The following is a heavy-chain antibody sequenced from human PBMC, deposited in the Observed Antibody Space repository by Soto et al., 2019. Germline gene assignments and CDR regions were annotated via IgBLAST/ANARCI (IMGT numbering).Heavy chain of an antibody. CDR1: GSSLSTSGVG. D-gene: IGHD2-15*01. J-gene: IGHJ4*02. CDR2: IYWDDVQ. CDR3: AHSPCSGGTCYLFDY. V-gene: IGHV2-5*02. Sequence: QITLKESGPALVKPTQTLTLACTISGSSLSTSGVGVGWIRQPPGKALEWLALIYWDDVQRYSPSLKTRLTITKDTSRNQVVLTMTNMDPVDTATYYCAHSPCSGGTCYLFDYWGQGTLVTVSS.